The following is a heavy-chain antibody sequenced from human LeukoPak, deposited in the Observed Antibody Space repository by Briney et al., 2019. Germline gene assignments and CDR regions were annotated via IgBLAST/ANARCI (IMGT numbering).Heavy chain of an antibody. Sequence: PSETLSLTCTVSGGSISSGSYYWSWIRQPAGKGLEWIGRIYTSGSTNYNPSLKSRVTISVDTSKNQFSLKLSSVTAADTAVYYCARTTYSSSSGGYYYYMDVWGNGTTVTVSS. J-gene: IGHJ6*03. CDR2: IYTSGST. V-gene: IGHV4-61*02. CDR3: ARTTYSSSSGGYYYYMDV. CDR1: GGSISSGSYY. D-gene: IGHD6-6*01.